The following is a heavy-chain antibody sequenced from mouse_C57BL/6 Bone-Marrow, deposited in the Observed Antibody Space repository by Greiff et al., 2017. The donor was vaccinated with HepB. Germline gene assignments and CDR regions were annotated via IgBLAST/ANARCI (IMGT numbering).Heavy chain of an antibody. V-gene: IGHV5-17*01. Sequence: EVKLVESGGGLVKPGGSLKLSCAASGFTFSDYGMHWVRQAPEKGLEWVAYISSGSSTIYYADTVKGRFTISRDNAKNTLFLQMTSLRSEDTAMYYCARVGSSPYYYAMDYWGRGTSVTVSS. CDR2: ISSGSSTI. CDR3: ARVGSSPYYYAMDY. J-gene: IGHJ4*01. D-gene: IGHD1-1*01. CDR1: GFTFSDYG.